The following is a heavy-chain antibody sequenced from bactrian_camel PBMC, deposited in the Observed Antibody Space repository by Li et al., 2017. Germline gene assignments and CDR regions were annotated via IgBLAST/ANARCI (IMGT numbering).Heavy chain of an antibody. CDR1: GSTHNYLC. CDR2: IFDSGSYT. Sequence: VQLVESGGGAVQVGGSLRLSCVVSGSTHNYLCMAWFRQVLGKEREGVAVIFDSGSYTDYADSVKGRFTNSRNRAGNTVYLQMNSLKPADTAMYYCAADPFGFRRRGGSWYALPADFQYWGQGTQVTVS. V-gene: IGHV3-3*01. J-gene: IGHJ4*01. CDR3: AADPFGFRRRGGSWYALPADFQY. D-gene: IGHD6*01.